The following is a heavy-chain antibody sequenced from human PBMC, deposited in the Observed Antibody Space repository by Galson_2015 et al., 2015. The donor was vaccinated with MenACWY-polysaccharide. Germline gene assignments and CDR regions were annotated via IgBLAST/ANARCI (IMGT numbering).Heavy chain of an antibody. D-gene: IGHD6-13*01. J-gene: IGHJ4*03. Sequence: SLRLSCAASGFTFSDYAMTWVRQAPGKGLEWVSGISGGGGSTYYADPVKGRFTISRDNSKNTLYLQMNSLRAEDTATYYCTRTAAAGQGYFDYWGQGTQVTVSS. CDR1: GFTFSDYA. CDR2: ISGGGGST. CDR3: TRTAAAGQGYFDY. V-gene: IGHV3-23*01.